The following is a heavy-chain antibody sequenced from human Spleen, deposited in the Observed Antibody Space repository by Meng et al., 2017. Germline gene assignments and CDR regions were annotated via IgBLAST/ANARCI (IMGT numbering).Heavy chain of an antibody. CDR2: ISGSGGST. Sequence: GGSLRLSCAASGFTFSSYAMSWVRQAPGKGLEWVSAISGSGGSTYYADSVKGRFTISRDYSKNTLYLQMNSLRAEDTAVYYCAQGHSSGWYDYWGQGTLVTVSS. D-gene: IGHD6-19*01. CDR1: GFTFSSYA. J-gene: IGHJ4*02. CDR3: AQGHSSGWYDY. V-gene: IGHV3-23*01.